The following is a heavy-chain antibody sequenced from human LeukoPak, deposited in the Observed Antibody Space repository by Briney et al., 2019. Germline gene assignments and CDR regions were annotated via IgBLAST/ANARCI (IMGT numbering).Heavy chain of an antibody. D-gene: IGHD1-26*01. V-gene: IGHV3-23*01. Sequence: GGSLRLSCAASGLTFTNYAMSWVRQAPGKGLEWVSGISGSGGSTYYADSVKGRFTISRDNAKNTLYLQMNSLRAEDTALYYCARDASGGYDHWGQGTLVNVSS. CDR1: GLTFTNYA. CDR2: ISGSGGST. CDR3: ARDASGGYDH. J-gene: IGHJ5*02.